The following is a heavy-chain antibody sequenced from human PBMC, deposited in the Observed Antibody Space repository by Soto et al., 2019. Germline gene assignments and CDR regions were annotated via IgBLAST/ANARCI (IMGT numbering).Heavy chain of an antibody. J-gene: IGHJ6*03. CDR3: ARSVGYCSSTSCYLLELYYYYYYYMDV. CDR1: GGSISSSSYY. D-gene: IGHD2-2*01. Sequence: QLQLQESGPGLVKPSETLSLTCTVSGGSISSSSYYWGWIRQPPGKGLEWIGSIYYSGSTYYNPSLKSRVTISVDTSRNQFSLKLSSVTAADTAVYYCARSVGYCSSTSCYLLELYYYYYYYMDVWGKGTTVTVSS. V-gene: IGHV4-39*01. CDR2: IYYSGST.